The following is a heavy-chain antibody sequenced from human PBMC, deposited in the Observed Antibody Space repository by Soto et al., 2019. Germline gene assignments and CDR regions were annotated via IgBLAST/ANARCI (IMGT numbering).Heavy chain of an antibody. Sequence: QVQLQESGPGLVKPSQTLSLTCTVSGGSISSGGYYWSWIRQHPGNGLEWIGYIYYSGSTYYNPSLKSRVTISVDTSENQFSLKLSSVTAADTAVYYCANLNIVVVPAARSGWFDPWGQGTLVTVSS. CDR1: GGSISSGGYY. CDR3: ANLNIVVVPAARSGWFDP. CDR2: IYYSGST. J-gene: IGHJ5*02. D-gene: IGHD2-2*01. V-gene: IGHV4-31*03.